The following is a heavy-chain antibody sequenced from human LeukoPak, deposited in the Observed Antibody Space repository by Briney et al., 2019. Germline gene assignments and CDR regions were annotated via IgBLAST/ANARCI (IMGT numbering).Heavy chain of an antibody. CDR1: GGSISSYY. CDR3: ARDRGSGYYYVDY. CDR2: IYYSGST. D-gene: IGHD3-22*01. V-gene: IGHV4-59*01. Sequence: KASETLSLTCTVSGGSISSYYWSWIRQPPGKGLEWIGYIYYSGSTNYNPSLKSRVTISVDTSKNQFSLKLSSVTAADTAVYYCARDRGSGYYYVDYWGQGTLVTVSS. J-gene: IGHJ4*02.